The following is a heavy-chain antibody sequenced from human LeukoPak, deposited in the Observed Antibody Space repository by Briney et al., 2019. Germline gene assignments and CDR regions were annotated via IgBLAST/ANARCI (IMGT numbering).Heavy chain of an antibody. Sequence: GASVKVSCKASGYTFTGYYMHWVRQAPAPGLEWMGWINPNSGGTNYAQKFQGRVTMTRDTSISTAYMDLSRLRSDDTAVYYCAGGGPDYGDYIAYWGQGTLVTVSS. J-gene: IGHJ4*02. CDR3: AGGGPDYGDYIAY. CDR1: GYTFTGYY. D-gene: IGHD4-17*01. CDR2: INPNSGGT. V-gene: IGHV1-2*02.